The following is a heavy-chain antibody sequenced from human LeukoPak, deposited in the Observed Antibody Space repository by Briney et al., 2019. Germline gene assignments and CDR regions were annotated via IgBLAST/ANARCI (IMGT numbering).Heavy chain of an antibody. D-gene: IGHD1-20*01. CDR3: AKDGRINFKTLED. V-gene: IGHV3-23*01. CDR1: GFPFGDFA. J-gene: IGHJ4*02. Sequence: GGSLRLSCAASGFPFGDFAMTWVRQVPGGGLQWVSTITRSGQNTYYADSVKGRFTISRDDYKGMLYLQMNSLRAEDTAMYYCAKDGRINFKTLEDWGQGTLVTVSS. CDR2: ITRSGQNT.